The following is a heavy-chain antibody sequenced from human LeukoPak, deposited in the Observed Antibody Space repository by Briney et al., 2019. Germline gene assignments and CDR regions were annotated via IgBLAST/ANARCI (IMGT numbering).Heavy chain of an antibody. CDR2: IHPSTGNP. J-gene: IGHJ4*02. CDR3: ARAFQSLGGLSLPDY. D-gene: IGHD3-16*02. V-gene: IGHV7-4-1*02. CDR1: GGTFSSYA. Sequence: ASVKVSCKASGGTFSSYAISWVRQAPGQGLEWMGWIHPSTGNPTYAQGFTERFVFSLDTSVSTTYLQISSLKAEDTAVYFCARAFQSLGGLSLPDYWGQGTLVTVSS.